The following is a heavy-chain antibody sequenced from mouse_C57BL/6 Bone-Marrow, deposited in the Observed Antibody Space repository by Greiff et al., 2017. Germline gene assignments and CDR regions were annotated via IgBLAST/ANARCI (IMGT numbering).Heavy chain of an antibody. V-gene: IGHV1-53*01. CDR3: ARCSSGYDYAMDY. J-gene: IGHJ4*01. Sequence: VQLQQPGTELVKPGASVKLSCKASGYTFTSYWMHWVKQRPGQGLEWIGNINPSNGGTNYNEKFKSKATLTVDKSSSTAYMQLSSLTSEDSAVYYCARCSSGYDYAMDYWGQGTSVTVSS. CDR1: GYTFTSYW. CDR2: INPSNGGT. D-gene: IGHD3-2*02.